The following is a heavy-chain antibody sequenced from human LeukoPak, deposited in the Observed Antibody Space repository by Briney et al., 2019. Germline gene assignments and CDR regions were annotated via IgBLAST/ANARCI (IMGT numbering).Heavy chain of an antibody. CDR3: ARVVPAAMGGGAFDI. J-gene: IGHJ3*02. D-gene: IGHD2-2*01. Sequence: SETLSLTCAVYGGSFSGYYWSWIRQPPGKGLEWIGEINHSGSTNYNPSLKSRVTISVDTSKNQFSLKLSSVTAADTAVYYCARVVPAAMGGGAFDIWGQGTMVTVSS. V-gene: IGHV4-34*01. CDR1: GGSFSGYY. CDR2: INHSGST.